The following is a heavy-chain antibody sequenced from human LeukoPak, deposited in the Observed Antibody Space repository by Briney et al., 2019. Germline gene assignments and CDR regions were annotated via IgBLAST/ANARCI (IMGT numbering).Heavy chain of an antibody. V-gene: IGHV3-30*18. CDR3: AKLYDSSGYSFDY. D-gene: IGHD3-22*01. Sequence: GGSLRLSCAASGFTFSSYGMHWVRQARGKGLEWVAVISYDGSNKYYADSVKGRFTISRDNSKNTLYLQMNSLRAEDTAVYYCAKLYDSSGYSFDYWGQGTLVTVSS. J-gene: IGHJ4*02. CDR1: GFTFSSYG. CDR2: ISYDGSNK.